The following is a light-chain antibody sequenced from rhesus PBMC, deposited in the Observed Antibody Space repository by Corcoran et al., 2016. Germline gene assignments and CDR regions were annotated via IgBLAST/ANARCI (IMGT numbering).Light chain of an antibody. CDR3: QQHNSHPPT. CDR1: QTISSY. V-gene: IGKV1S5*01. CDR2: AAS. J-gene: IGKJ1*01. Sequence: DIQMTQSPSSLSASVGDRVTITCRASQTISSYLAWYQQKPGKVPNLLIYAASWLESGVPSRFSGSGSGTEFTLTISSLQPEDFATDYCQQHNSHPPTFGQGTKVEIK.